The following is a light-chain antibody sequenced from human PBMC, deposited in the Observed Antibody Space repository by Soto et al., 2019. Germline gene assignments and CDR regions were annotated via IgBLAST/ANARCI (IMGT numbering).Light chain of an antibody. V-gene: IGLV2-11*01. CDR3: CSNAGRPDV. CDR1: SSDIGGYNY. CDR2: DVD. J-gene: IGLJ1*01. Sequence: QSALTQPRSVSGSPGQSVAISCTGTSSDIGGYNYVSCYQQHPGKAPKVMIYDVDKRPSGVPDRFSGSKSGNTASLTISDLQTEDEADYYCCSNAGRPDVFGTGTKVTVL.